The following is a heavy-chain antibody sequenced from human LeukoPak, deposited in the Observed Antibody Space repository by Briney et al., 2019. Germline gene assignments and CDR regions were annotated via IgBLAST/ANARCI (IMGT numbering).Heavy chain of an antibody. CDR2: IIPILGIA. D-gene: IGHD2-15*01. CDR3: ARVPDIVGGRESYYYYGMDA. J-gene: IGHJ6*02. CDR1: GGTFSSYA. Sequence: GASVKVSCKASGGTFSSYAISWVRQAPGQGLEWMGRIIPILGIANYAQKFQGRVTITADKSTSTAYMELSSLRSEDTAVYYCARVPDIVGGRESYYYYGMDAWGQGTTVTVSS. V-gene: IGHV1-69*04.